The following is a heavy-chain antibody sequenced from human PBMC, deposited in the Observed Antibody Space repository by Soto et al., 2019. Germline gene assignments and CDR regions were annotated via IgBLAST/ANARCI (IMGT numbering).Heavy chain of an antibody. Sequence: KPSETLSLTCAVYGGSFSVYYWSWIRQPPGKGLEWIGEINHSGNTNYNPSLKSRVTISVDTSKNQLFLNLSSVTAADTAMYYCARHHVRGRTIAGAAEFWGQGTLVTVS. J-gene: IGHJ4*02. D-gene: IGHD6-13*01. CDR2: INHSGNT. CDR1: GGSFSVYY. CDR3: ARHHVRGRTIAGAAEF. V-gene: IGHV4-34*01.